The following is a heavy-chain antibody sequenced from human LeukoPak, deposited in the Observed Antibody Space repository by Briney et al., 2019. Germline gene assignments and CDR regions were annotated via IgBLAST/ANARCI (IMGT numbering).Heavy chain of an antibody. CDR1: GFTVSSNY. J-gene: IGHJ4*02. CDR2: IYSGGST. D-gene: IGHD4-11*01. CDR3: ASSNGRLDY. V-gene: IGHV3-53*01. Sequence: GGSLRLSCAASGFTVSSNYMSWVRQAPGKGLEWVSIIYSGGSTFYADSVKGRFTISRDNAKNSLYLQMNSLRAQDTAVYYCASSNGRLDYWGQGTLVTVSS.